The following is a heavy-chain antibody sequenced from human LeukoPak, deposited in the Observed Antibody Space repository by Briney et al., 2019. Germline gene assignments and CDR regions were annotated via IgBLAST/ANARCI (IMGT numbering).Heavy chain of an antibody. CDR2: ISSSGSTI. CDR3: ARLGIVGATAVDY. CDR1: GFTFSDYY. D-gene: IGHD1-26*01. Sequence: PGGSLRLSCAASGFTFSDYYMSWIRQAPGKGLEWVSYISSSGSTIYYADSVKGRFTISRDNAKNSLYLQVNSLRAEDTAVYYCARLGIVGATAVDYWGQGTLVTVSS. V-gene: IGHV3-11*01. J-gene: IGHJ4*02.